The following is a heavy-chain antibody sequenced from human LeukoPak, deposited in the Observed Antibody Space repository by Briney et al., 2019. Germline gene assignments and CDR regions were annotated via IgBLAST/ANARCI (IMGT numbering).Heavy chain of an antibody. V-gene: IGHV1-69*04. CDR3: ARSGLRYCSGGSCSKNWFDP. CDR2: IIPILGIA. CDR1: GGTFSSYA. D-gene: IGHD2-15*01. Sequence: SVKVSCKASGGTFSSYAISWVRQAPGQGLEWMGRIIPILGIANYAQKFQGRVTMTRDTSTSTVYMELSSLRSEDTAVYYCARSGLRYCSGGSCSKNWFDPWGQGTLVTVSS. J-gene: IGHJ5*02.